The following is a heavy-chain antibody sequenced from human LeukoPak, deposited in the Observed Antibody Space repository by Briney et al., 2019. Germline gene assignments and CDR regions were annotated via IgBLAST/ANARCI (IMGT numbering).Heavy chain of an antibody. J-gene: IGHJ4*02. Sequence: PSETLSLTCTVSGGSISSGGYYWSWIRQHPGKGLEWIGYIYYSGSTYYNPSLKSRVTISVDTSKNQFSLKLSSVTAADTAVYYCASDNDYGDKFDYWGQGTLVTVSS. CDR1: GGSISSGGYY. D-gene: IGHD4-17*01. CDR2: IYYSGST. CDR3: ASDNDYGDKFDY. V-gene: IGHV4-31*03.